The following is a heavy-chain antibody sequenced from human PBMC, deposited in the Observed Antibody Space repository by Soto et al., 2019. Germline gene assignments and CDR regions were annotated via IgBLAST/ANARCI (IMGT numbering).Heavy chain of an antibody. Sequence: KSXETLSLTCAVSGCSISSSNWWSWVRQPPVKGLEWIGESYHSGSTNYNPSLKSRVTISVDRSKNQFSLKLSSVTAADTAVYYCARVNVRSGRPNYYGMDVWGQGTTVTVSS. V-gene: IGHV4-4*02. J-gene: IGHJ6*02. CDR3: ARVNVRSGRPNYYGMDV. CDR1: GCSISSSNW. D-gene: IGHD3-10*01. CDR2: SYHSGST.